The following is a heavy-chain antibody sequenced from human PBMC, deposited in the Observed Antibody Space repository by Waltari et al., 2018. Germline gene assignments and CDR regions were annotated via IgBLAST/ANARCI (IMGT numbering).Heavy chain of an antibody. V-gene: IGHV4-34*01. Sequence: QVQLQQWGAGLLKPSETLSLTCAVYGGSFSPYYSSWIRQPPGKGLEWFGDINHSGSTNYKSSLKSRATISLDTSKNQFSLKLTSVTAADTAVYYCARGLAWPFSSGTYSYFDFWGQGSLVAVSS. CDR2: INHSGST. J-gene: IGHJ4*02. D-gene: IGHD3-10*01. CDR1: GGSFSPYY. CDR3: ARGLAWPFSSGTYSYFDF.